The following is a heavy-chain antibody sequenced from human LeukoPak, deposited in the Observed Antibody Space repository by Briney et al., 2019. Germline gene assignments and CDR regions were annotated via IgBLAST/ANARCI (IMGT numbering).Heavy chain of an antibody. D-gene: IGHD2-15*01. CDR2: IIPILRIA. Sequence: ASVTVSCKASGGTFSSYAISWVRQAPGQGLEWMGRIIPILRIANYAQKFQGRVTITADKSTSTAYMELSSLRSEDTAVYYCARDQCSGGSCPYYYGMDVWGQGTTVTVSS. CDR1: GGTFSSYA. V-gene: IGHV1-69*04. CDR3: ARDQCSGGSCPYYYGMDV. J-gene: IGHJ6*02.